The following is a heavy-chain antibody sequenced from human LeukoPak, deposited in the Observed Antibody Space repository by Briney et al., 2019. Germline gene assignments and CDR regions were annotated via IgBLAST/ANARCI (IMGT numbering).Heavy chain of an antibody. J-gene: IGHJ4*02. CDR3: AKDRDYYGSGSPSNY. CDR1: GFTFSSYA. Sequence: GGSLRLSCAASGFTFSSYAMSWVRQAPGKGLEWVSGISGTGGSTYYADSIKGRFTISRDNSKNTLYLQMNSLRAEDTAVYYCAKDRDYYGSGSPSNYWGQGTLVTVSS. CDR2: ISGTGGST. V-gene: IGHV3-23*01. D-gene: IGHD3-10*01.